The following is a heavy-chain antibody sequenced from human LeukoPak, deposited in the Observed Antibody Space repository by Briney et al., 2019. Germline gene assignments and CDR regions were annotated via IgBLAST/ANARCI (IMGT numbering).Heavy chain of an antibody. J-gene: IGHJ4*02. Sequence: GASVKVSCKASGYTFTSYYMHWVRQAPGQGLEWMGIINPSGGSTSYAQKFQGRVTMTRDTSTSTVYMELSSLRSEDMAVYYCARGPASITIFGVVIGPFDYWGQGTLVTVSS. V-gene: IGHV1-46*01. D-gene: IGHD3-3*01. CDR2: INPSGGST. CDR1: GYTFTSYY. CDR3: ARGPASITIFGVVIGPFDY.